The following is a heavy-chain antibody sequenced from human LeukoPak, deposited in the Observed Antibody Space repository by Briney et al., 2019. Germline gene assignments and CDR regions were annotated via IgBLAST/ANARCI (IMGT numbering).Heavy chain of an antibody. J-gene: IGHJ4*02. CDR2: ISSSSSYI. CDR1: GFTFRSYS. Sequence: GSLRLSCAASGFTFRSYSMNWVRQAPGKGLEWVSSISSSSSYIYYADSVKGRFTISRDNAKNSLYLQMNSLRAEDTAVYYCARDNRVLISSSTNFDYWGQGTLVTVSS. V-gene: IGHV3-21*01. CDR3: ARDNRVLISSSTNFDY. D-gene: IGHD6-6*01.